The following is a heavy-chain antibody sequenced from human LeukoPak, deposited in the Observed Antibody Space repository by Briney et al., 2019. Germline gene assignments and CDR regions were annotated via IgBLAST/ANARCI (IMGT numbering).Heavy chain of an antibody. J-gene: IGHJ6*02. Sequence: GGSLRLSCAASGFTFSSYWMSWVRQAPGKGLEWVANIKQDGSEKYYVDSVKGRFTISRDNAKNSLYLQMNSPRAEDTAVYYCARDEKYCSSTSCYNYYYYGMDVWGQGTTVTVSS. D-gene: IGHD2-2*02. V-gene: IGHV3-7*01. CDR1: GFTFSSYW. CDR3: ARDEKYCSSTSCYNYYYYGMDV. CDR2: IKQDGSEK.